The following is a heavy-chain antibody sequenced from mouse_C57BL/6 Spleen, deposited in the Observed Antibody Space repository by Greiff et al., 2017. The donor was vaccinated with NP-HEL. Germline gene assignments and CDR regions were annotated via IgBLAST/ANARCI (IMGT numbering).Heavy chain of an antibody. CDR3: ARSEDYSNYDY. CDR1: GYSFTGYY. D-gene: IGHD2-5*01. V-gene: IGHV1-42*01. Sequence: VQLQQSGPELVKPGASVKISCKASGYSFTGYYMNWVKQSPEKSLEWIGEINPSTGGTTYNQKFKAKATLTVDKSSSTAYMQLKSLTSEDSAVYYCARSEDYSNYDYWGQGTTLTVSS. CDR2: INPSTGGT. J-gene: IGHJ2*01.